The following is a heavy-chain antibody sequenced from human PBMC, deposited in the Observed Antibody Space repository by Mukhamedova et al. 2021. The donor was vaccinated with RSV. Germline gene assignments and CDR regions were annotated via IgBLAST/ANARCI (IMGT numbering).Heavy chain of an antibody. CDR3: ARGTLGLDY. J-gene: IGHJ4*02. V-gene: IGHV4-4*07. Sequence: GGSMNNVSWSWIRQPAGKGLEWIGRVYTSGSTNYSPSLRSRVTMSVDTSKNQFSLRLNSMTAADTAVYYCARGTLGLDYWGQVTLV. D-gene: IGHD3-16*01. CDR1: GGSMNNVS. CDR2: VYTSGST.